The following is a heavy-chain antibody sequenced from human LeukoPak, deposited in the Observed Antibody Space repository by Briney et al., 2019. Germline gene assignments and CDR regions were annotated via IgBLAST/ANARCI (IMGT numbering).Heavy chain of an antibody. CDR2: INPNSGGT. V-gene: IGHV1-2*02. D-gene: IGHD3-3*01. CDR3: ARDLNDFWSGYLEVVPDKPFDY. J-gene: IGHJ4*02. CDR1: GYTFTGYY. Sequence: ASVKVSCKASGYTFTGYYMHWVRQAPGQGLEWMGWINPNSGGTNYAQKFQGRVTMTRDTSISTAYMELSRLRSDDTAVYYCARDLNDFWSGYLEVVPDKPFDYWGQGTLVTVSS.